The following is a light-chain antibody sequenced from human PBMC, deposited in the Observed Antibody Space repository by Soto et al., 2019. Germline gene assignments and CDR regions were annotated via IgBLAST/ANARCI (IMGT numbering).Light chain of an antibody. J-gene: IGLJ2*01. Sequence: QLVLTQPPSVSGAPGQRVTISCTGSSSNIGAGYDVHWYQQLPGTAPKLLIYGNSNRPSGVPDRCSGSKSGTSASLASTGLQAEDEADYYCQSYDRSLSGVVFGGGTKLTVL. V-gene: IGLV1-40*01. CDR1: SSNIGAGYD. CDR3: QSYDRSLSGVV. CDR2: GNS.